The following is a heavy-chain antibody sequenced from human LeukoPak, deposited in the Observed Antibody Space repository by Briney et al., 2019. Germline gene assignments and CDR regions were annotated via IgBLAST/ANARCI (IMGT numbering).Heavy chain of an antibody. CDR3: AATSVGATINDAFDI. Sequence: TSVKVSCKASGFTFTRSAMQWVRQVRGQRLEWIGWIVVGSNRTNNAQKLQERVTITRDMSTGTAYMELGSLRSEDTAVYYCAATSVGATINDAFDIWGQGTMVTVSS. CDR2: IVVGSNRT. D-gene: IGHD1-26*01. V-gene: IGHV1-58*02. J-gene: IGHJ3*02. CDR1: GFTFTRSA.